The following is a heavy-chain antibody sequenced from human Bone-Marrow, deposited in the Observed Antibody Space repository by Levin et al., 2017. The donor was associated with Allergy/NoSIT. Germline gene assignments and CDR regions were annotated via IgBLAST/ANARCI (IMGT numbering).Heavy chain of an antibody. CDR1: GFTFSSYG. V-gene: IGHV3-33*01. Sequence: GESLKISCAASGFTFSSYGMHWVRQAPGKGLEWVAVIWYDGSNKYYADSVKGRFTISRDNSKNTLYLQMNSLRAEDTAVYYCARDLIGDSSGYYRGPTYYYYGMDVWGQGTTVTVSS. J-gene: IGHJ6*02. CDR3: ARDLIGDSSGYYRGPTYYYYGMDV. CDR2: IWYDGSNK. D-gene: IGHD3-22*01.